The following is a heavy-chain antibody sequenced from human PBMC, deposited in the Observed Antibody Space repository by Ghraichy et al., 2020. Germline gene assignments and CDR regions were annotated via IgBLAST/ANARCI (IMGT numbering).Heavy chain of an antibody. V-gene: IGHV3-7*03. Sequence: GGSLRLSCAASGFTFGHYWVGWVRQAPGKGLEWVACIKQAGSEDGSEKHYADSVKGRFAISRDSATLYLQMNSLRADDTAIYYCSRAQLFESTDWYQDYWGRGTLVTVSS. CDR3: SRAQLFESTDWYQDY. CDR2: IKQAGSEDGSEK. CDR1: GFTFGHYW. J-gene: IGHJ4*02. D-gene: IGHD2-2*01.